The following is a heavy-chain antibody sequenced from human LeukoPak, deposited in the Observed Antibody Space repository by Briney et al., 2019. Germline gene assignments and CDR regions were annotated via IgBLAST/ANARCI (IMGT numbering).Heavy chain of an antibody. CDR1: GFTFNSYT. J-gene: IGHJ4*02. D-gene: IGHD3-9*01. Sequence: GGSLRLSCAASGFTFNSYTMNWVRQAPGKGLEWVSYITSSSTIYYADSVKGRFTISRDNAKNSLYLQMNSLRAEDTAVYHCARVAVDYYDILTGPSDYWGQGTLVTVSS. CDR3: ARVAVDYYDILTGPSDY. V-gene: IGHV3-48*01. CDR2: ITSSSTI.